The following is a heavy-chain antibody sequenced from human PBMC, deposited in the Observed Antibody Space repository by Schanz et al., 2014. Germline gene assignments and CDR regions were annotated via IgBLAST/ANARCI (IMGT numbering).Heavy chain of an antibody. CDR3: VRVPSRDVSFDL. V-gene: IGHV1-69*02. D-gene: IGHD3-16*01. J-gene: IGHJ2*01. CDR2: IISILGIP. CDR1: GGTFSSYT. Sequence: QVQLVQSGAEVKKPGSSVKVSCKASGGTFSSYTISWVRQAPGQGLEWMGRIISILGIPNYAQKFQGRVTITRDTSANTAYMELRSLRSDDTAHYYCVRVPSRDVSFDLWGRGTLVTVSS.